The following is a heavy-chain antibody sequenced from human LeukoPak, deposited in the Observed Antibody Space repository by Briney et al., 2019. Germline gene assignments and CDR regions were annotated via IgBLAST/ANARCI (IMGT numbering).Heavy chain of an antibody. Sequence: PSETLSLTCTVSGGSISSSSHYWGWIRQPPGKGLEWIGSIYYSGNTYYNPSLKSRVTISVDTSKNQFSLKLSSVTAADTAVYYCARVRYSYGYIFDYWGQGTLVTVSS. V-gene: IGHV4-39*07. CDR1: GGSISSSSHY. CDR2: IYYSGNT. CDR3: ARVRYSYGYIFDY. D-gene: IGHD5-18*01. J-gene: IGHJ4*02.